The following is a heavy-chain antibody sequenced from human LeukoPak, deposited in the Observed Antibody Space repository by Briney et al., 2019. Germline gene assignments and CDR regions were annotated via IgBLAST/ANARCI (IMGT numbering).Heavy chain of an antibody. D-gene: IGHD6-13*01. CDR2: LFTDNST. CDR3: ARGLKQLVDY. J-gene: IGHJ4*02. Sequence: GGSLRLSCAASGFTLSSNFLSWVRQAPGKGLEWVSSLFTDNSTHYADSVKGRFTISRDNSKNTLYLQMNSLRAEDTAVYYCARGLKQLVDYWGQGTLVTVSS. V-gene: IGHV3-66*01. CDR1: GFTLSSNF.